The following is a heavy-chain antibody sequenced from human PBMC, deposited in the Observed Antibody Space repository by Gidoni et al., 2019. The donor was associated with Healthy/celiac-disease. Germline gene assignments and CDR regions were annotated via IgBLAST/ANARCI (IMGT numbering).Heavy chain of an antibody. CDR3: ARGWGLSCSGGSCYDYYGMDV. CDR2: IRSSSSYI. CDR1: GFTFSSDS. D-gene: IGHD2-15*01. V-gene: IGHV3-21*06. Sequence: EVQLVESGGGLVKPGGSLRLSCAASGFTFSSDSMNWVRQAPGKGREWVSSIRSSSSYIYYADLVKGRFTISRDDAKNSLYLQMNSLRAEDTAVYYCARGWGLSCSGGSCYDYYGMDVWGQGTTVTVSS. J-gene: IGHJ6*02.